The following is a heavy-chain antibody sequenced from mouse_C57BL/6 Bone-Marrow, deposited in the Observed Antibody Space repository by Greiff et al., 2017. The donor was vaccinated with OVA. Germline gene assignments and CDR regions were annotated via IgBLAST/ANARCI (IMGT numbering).Heavy chain of an antibody. CDR1: GYTFTSYG. Sequence: QVQLQQSGAELARPGASVKLSCKASGYTFTSYGISWVKQRTGQGLEWIGEIYPRSGNTYYNEKFKGKATLTADKSSSTAYMELRSLTSEDSAVDFCARGGIYWYGSSEYGYAMDYWGQGTSVTVSS. D-gene: IGHD1-1*01. CDR2: IYPRSGNT. V-gene: IGHV1-81*01. J-gene: IGHJ4*01. CDR3: ARGGIYWYGSSEYGYAMDY.